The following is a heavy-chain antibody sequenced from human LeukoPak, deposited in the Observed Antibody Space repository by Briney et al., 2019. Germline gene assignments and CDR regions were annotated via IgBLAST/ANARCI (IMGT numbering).Heavy chain of an antibody. Sequence: PGGSLRLSCAASGFTFSGSAMHWIRQAPGKGLEWVSCISSSGSTIYYADSVKGRFTISRDNAKNSLYLQMNSLRAEDTAVYYCAITTDLGGLDPWGQGTLVTVSS. CDR3: AITTDLGGLDP. V-gene: IGHV3-11*04. J-gene: IGHJ5*02. D-gene: IGHD1/OR15-1a*01. CDR2: ISSSGSTI. CDR1: GFTFSGSA.